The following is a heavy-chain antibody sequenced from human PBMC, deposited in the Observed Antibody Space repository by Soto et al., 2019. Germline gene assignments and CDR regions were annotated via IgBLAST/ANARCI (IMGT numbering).Heavy chain of an antibody. Sequence: DSVKVSCKASGYTCTSYAMHWVRQAPGQRLEWMGWINAGNGNTKYSQKFQGRVTITRDTSASTAYMELSSLRSEDTAVYYCARYDIVVVLAFPARWELWYWFDPWRQAFLVTVSA. J-gene: IGHJ5*02. CDR2: INAGNGNT. CDR3: ARYDIVVVLAFPARWELWYWFDP. D-gene: IGHD2-15*01. CDR1: GYTCTSYA. V-gene: IGHV1-3*01.